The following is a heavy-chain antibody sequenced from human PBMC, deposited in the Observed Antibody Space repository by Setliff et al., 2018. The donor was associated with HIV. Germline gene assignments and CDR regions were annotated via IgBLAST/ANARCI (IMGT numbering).Heavy chain of an antibody. J-gene: IGHJ5*02. Sequence: ASVKVSCKASGGTFSSYTISWVRQAPGQGLEWMGRVIPILGIANNAQKFQGRVTMTADKSTSTAYMELSSLRSDDTAVYYCTSTTYYYDSSGHPPGWFDPWGQGTLVTVSS. V-gene: IGHV1-69*02. CDR2: VIPILGIA. CDR3: TSTTYYYDSSGHPPGWFDP. D-gene: IGHD3-22*01. CDR1: GGTFSSYT.